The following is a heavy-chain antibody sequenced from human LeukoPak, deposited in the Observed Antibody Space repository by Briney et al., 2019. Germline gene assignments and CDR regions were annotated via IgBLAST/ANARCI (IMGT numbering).Heavy chain of an antibody. Sequence: GGSLRHSCAASGFTFSSYGMHWVRQAPGKGLEWVAVISYDGSNKYYADSVKGRFTISRDNSKNTLYLQMNSLRVEDMAVYYCARDWNGDYVIENWGQGTLVTVSS. J-gene: IGHJ4*02. CDR2: ISYDGSNK. CDR1: GFTFSSYG. D-gene: IGHD4-17*01. CDR3: ARDWNGDYVIEN. V-gene: IGHV3-30*03.